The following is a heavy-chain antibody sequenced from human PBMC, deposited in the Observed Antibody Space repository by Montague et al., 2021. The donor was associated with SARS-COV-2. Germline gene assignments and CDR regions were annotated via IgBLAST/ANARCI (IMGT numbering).Heavy chain of an antibody. V-gene: IGHV3-33*01. CDR3: ARDSSSGSDWYYYYGMDV. CDR1: GFTFSSYC. J-gene: IGHJ6*02. D-gene: IGHD6-13*01. Sequence: SLRLSCAASGFTFSSYCMHWVRQAPGKGLEWVAIIRYYGSKNYYADSVKGRFTISRDNSKNTLYLQMNTLRAEDTAVYYRARDSSSGSDWYYYYGMDVWGQGNLVTVSS. CDR2: IRYYGSKN.